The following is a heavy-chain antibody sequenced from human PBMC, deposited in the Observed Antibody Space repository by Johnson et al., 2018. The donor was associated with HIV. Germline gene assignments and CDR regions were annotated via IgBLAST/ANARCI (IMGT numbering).Heavy chain of an antibody. CDR1: GFTFSRYA. D-gene: IGHD4-17*01. CDR2: ISYDGSNT. J-gene: IGHJ3*02. Sequence: QVQLVESGGGLVQPGGSLRLSCSASGFTFSRYAMHWVRQAPGKGLEWVAVISYDGSNTYYADSVQGRFTISRDNSKNTLYLQMNSLRAEDTAVYYCARDSTAGPDKGLDYVGAFDIWGQGTMVTVSS. CDR3: ARDSTAGPDKGLDYVGAFDI. V-gene: IGHV3-30-3*01.